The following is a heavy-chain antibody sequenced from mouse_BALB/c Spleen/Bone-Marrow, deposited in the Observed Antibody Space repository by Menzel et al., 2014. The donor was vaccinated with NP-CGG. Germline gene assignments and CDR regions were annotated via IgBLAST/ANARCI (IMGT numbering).Heavy chain of an antibody. Sequence: DVQLVESGGGLVQPKGSLKLSCAASGFTFNTYAMNWVRQAPGKGLEWVARIRSKSNNYSTYYADSVKDRFTISRDDSQTMLHLQMNNLKTEDTAMYYCVRQGDGYYNWYFDVWGAGTTVTVSS. J-gene: IGHJ1*01. CDR2: IRSKSNNYST. D-gene: IGHD2-3*01. CDR1: GFTFNTYA. CDR3: VRQGDGYYNWYFDV. V-gene: IGHV10-1*02.